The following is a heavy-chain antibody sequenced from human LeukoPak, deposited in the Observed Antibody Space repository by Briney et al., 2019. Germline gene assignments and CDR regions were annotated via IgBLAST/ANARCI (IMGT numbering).Heavy chain of an antibody. V-gene: IGHV3-48*01. CDR1: GFTFSGFS. J-gene: IGHJ4*02. CDR3: ARSRSGYQFDY. CDR2: ISSTSSTT. D-gene: IGHD2-2*01. Sequence: PGGSLRLSCAASGFTFSGFSMDWVRQAPGRGLEWLSYISSTSSTTLYADSVKGRFTISRDNAKNSLYLQMHSLRAEDTAVYYCARSRSGYQFDYWGQGTLVTVSS.